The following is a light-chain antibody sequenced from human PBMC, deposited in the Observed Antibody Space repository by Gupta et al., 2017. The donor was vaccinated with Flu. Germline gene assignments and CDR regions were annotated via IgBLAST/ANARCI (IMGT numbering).Light chain of an antibody. J-gene: IGKJ1*01. CDR3: LQHKSYPRT. V-gene: IGKV1-17*01. CDR1: QGMRND. Sequence: DIQMTQSPSSLSASVGDRVTITCRESQGMRNDLGWCQQKPGKAPKRLIYAASSLQSGVPSSFRGSVSGTEFTHTISSLQPEDCATYHCLQHKSYPRTFGQGTKVEIK. CDR2: AAS.